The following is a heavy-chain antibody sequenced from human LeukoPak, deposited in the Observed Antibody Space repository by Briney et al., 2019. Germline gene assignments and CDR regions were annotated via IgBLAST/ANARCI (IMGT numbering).Heavy chain of an antibody. CDR2: IYYSGST. CDR1: GGSISSYY. Sequence: PSETLSLTCTVSGGSISSYYWNWIRQPPGKGLEWIGYIYYSGSTNYNPSLKSRVTISVDTSKNQFSLKLSSVTAADTAVYYCARERYGSGSYQNGWGQGTLVTVSS. V-gene: IGHV4-59*01. D-gene: IGHD3-10*01. J-gene: IGHJ4*02. CDR3: ARERYGSGSYQNG.